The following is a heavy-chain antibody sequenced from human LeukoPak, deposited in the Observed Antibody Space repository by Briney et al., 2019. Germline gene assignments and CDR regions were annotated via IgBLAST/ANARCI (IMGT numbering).Heavy chain of an antibody. CDR3: AREITGTLDY. CDR1: GFSLSSYT. Sequence: GSLRLSCAASGFSLSSYTVHWVRQAPGKGLESVSAVSNNGETYYLNSVKGRFTISRDSSKNTLYLQMDSLRTEDTAVYYCAREITGTLDYWGQGTLVTVSS. J-gene: IGHJ4*02. V-gene: IGHV3-64*01. D-gene: IGHD4-17*01. CDR2: VSNNGET.